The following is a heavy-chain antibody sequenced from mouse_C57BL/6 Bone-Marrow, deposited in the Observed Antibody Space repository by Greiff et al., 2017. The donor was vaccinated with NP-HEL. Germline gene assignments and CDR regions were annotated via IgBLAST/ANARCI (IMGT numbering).Heavy chain of an antibody. J-gene: IGHJ3*01. Sequence: QVQLQQSGPELVKPGASVKISCKASGYAFSSSWMNWVKQRPGKGLEWIGRIYPGDGDTNYNGKFKGKATLTADKSSSTAYMQLSSLTCEDSAVYFCARRGMGLPPFAYWGQGTLVTVSA. CDR3: ARRGMGLPPFAY. CDR1: GYAFSSSW. CDR2: IYPGDGDT. D-gene: IGHD2-4*01. V-gene: IGHV1-82*01.